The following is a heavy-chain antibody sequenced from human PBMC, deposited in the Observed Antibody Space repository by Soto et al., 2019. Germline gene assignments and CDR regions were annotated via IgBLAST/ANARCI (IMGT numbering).Heavy chain of an antibody. CDR1: GFTFSTYG. CDR2: ISSDGSDK. Sequence: QVHLVASGGGVVQPGRSLRLSCAASGFTFSTYGMHWVRQAPGKGLEWTALISSDGSDKYYADSVKGRLTISRGNSKYQLYLQMDGLRPDDPAVYACANDETYYSVNDYCYAGVDVWGQGATVTVS. J-gene: IGHJ6*02. D-gene: IGHD4-4*01. V-gene: IGHV3-30*18. CDR3: ANDETYYSVNDYCYAGVDV.